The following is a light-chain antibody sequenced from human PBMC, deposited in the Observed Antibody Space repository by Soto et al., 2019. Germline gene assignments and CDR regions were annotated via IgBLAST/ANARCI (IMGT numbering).Light chain of an antibody. CDR3: RSYTSSSTRV. J-gene: IGLJ3*02. CDR2: EVS. CDR1: SSDVGGYNY. Sequence: QSALTQPASVSGSPGQSITISCTGTSSDVGGYNYVSWYQQHPGKAPKLMIYEVSNRPSGVSNRFSGSKSGNTASLTISGLHAEDAADYYCRSYTSSSTRVFGGGTKLTVL. V-gene: IGLV2-14*01.